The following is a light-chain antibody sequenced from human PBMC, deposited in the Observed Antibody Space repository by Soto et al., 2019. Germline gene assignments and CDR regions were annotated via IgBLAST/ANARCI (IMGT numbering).Light chain of an antibody. CDR3: QQYKNWPL. CDR1: QSLSSSY. Sequence: ENVLTQSPGTLSLSQGERATLSCRASQSLSSSYLAWYQQKPGQAPRLLIYGASSRATGIPDRFSGSGSGTEFTLTISSLQSEDFAVYYCQQYKNWPLFGQGTRLEI. J-gene: IGKJ5*01. V-gene: IGKV3-20*01. CDR2: GAS.